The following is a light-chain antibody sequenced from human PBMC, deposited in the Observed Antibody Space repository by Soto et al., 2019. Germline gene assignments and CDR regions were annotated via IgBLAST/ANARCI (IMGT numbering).Light chain of an antibody. V-gene: IGKV1-5*03. CDR2: RAS. CDR3: QHFNVYSVTWT. CDR1: QNIGDW. Sequence: DIQMTQSPSTLSASVGDRVAITCRASQNIGDWLAWYQQKAGKAPKLLIYRASSLDPGVPSRFSGSGSGTEFTLAISSLQPDDFATYYCQHFNVYSVTWTFGQGTKVEIK. J-gene: IGKJ1*01.